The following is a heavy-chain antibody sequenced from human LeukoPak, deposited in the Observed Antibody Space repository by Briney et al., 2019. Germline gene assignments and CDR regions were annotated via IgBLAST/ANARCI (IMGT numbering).Heavy chain of an antibody. J-gene: IGHJ3*02. Sequence: PGGSLRLSCAASGFTFSSYAMSWVRQAPGKGLEWVSAISGSGGSTYYADSVKGRFTISRDNSKNTLYLQMNSLRAEDTAVYYCAKVAGSGSYYPDAFGIWGQGTMVTVSS. CDR3: AKVAGSGSYYPDAFGI. CDR2: ISGSGGST. D-gene: IGHD3-10*01. V-gene: IGHV3-23*01. CDR1: GFTFSSYA.